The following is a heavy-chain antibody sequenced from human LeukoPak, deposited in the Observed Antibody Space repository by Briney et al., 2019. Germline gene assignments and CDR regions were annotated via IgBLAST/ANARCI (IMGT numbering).Heavy chain of an antibody. CDR1: GGSISNYY. J-gene: IGHJ6*02. CDR2: IYTSGST. Sequence: SETLSLTCNVSGGSISNYYWSWIRQPAGKGLELIGRIYTSGSTNYNPSLKSRVTMSVDTSKNQFSLKLSSVTAADTAVYYCARVAATDYYYYYAMDVWGQGTTVTVSS. V-gene: IGHV4-4*07. CDR3: ARVAATDYYYYYAMDV. D-gene: IGHD6-13*01.